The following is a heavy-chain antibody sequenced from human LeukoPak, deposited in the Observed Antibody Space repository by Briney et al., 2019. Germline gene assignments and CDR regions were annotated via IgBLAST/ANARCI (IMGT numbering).Heavy chain of an antibody. D-gene: IGHD3-16*01. CDR1: GFTFSSYS. Sequence: GGSLRLSCAASGFTFSSYSMNWVRQAPGKGLEWVSAISGSGGSTYYADSVKGRFTISRDNSKNTLYLQMNSLRAEDTAVYYCAKCRSGVMVYLDAFDIWGQGTMVTVSS. CDR2: ISGSGGST. V-gene: IGHV3-23*01. CDR3: AKCRSGVMVYLDAFDI. J-gene: IGHJ3*02.